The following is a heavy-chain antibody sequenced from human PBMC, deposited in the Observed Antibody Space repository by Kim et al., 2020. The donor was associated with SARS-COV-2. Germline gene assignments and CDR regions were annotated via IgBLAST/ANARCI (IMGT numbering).Heavy chain of an antibody. CDR3: VGAYDSSEKYHYYGMDV. CDR1: GFTFSSYS. CDR2: ISSNTRYI. J-gene: IGHJ6*02. D-gene: IGHD3-22*01. Sequence: WGSLRLSCAASGFTFSSYSMNWVRQAPGKGLEWVSSISSNTRYIYYADSVKGRFTISRDNAKKSLNLQMNGLRAEDTAVYYCVGAYDSSEKYHYYGMDVWGQGTTVTVSS. V-gene: IGHV3-21*01.